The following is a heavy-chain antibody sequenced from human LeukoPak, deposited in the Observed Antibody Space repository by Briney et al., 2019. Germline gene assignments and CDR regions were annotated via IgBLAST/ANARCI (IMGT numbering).Heavy chain of an antibody. V-gene: IGHV4-30-4*07. CDR1: GGSISSGAYS. CDR2: IYHSGST. CDR3: AGGGIRYFDWLKKDYYYMDV. D-gene: IGHD3-9*01. J-gene: IGHJ6*03. Sequence: SQTLSLTCAVSGGSISSGAYSWSWIRQPPGKGLEWIGYIYHSGSTYYNPSLKSRVTMSVDTSKNQFSLKLSSVTAADTAVFYRAGGGIRYFDWLKKDYYYMDVWGKGTTVTISS.